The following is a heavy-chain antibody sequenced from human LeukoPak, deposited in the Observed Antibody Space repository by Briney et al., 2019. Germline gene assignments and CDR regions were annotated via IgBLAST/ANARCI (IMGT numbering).Heavy chain of an antibody. CDR2: IKQDGSEK. D-gene: IGHD4-17*01. J-gene: IGHJ4*02. CDR1: GFTFSSYW. CDR3: ARRRDYAYYFDY. Sequence: PGGSLRLSCAASGFTFSSYWVSWVRQAPGKGLEWVANIKQDGSEKYYVDSVKGRFTISRDNAKNSLYLQMNSLRAEDTAVYYCARRRDYAYYFDYWGQGTLVTVSS. V-gene: IGHV3-7*03.